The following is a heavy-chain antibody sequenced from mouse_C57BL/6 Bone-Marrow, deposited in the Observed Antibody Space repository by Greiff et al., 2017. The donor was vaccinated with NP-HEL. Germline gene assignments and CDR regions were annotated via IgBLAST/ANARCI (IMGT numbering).Heavy chain of an antibody. D-gene: IGHD1-1*01. CDR2: INPSSGYT. Sequence: LEESGAELAKPGASVKLSCKASGYTFTSYWMHWVKQRPGQGLEWIGYINPSSGYTKYNQKFKDQATLTADKSSSTAYMQLSSLTYEDSAVYDSARDGSSYWYFDVWGTGTTVTVSS. J-gene: IGHJ1*03. CDR3: ARDGSSYWYFDV. V-gene: IGHV1-7*01. CDR1: GYTFTSYW.